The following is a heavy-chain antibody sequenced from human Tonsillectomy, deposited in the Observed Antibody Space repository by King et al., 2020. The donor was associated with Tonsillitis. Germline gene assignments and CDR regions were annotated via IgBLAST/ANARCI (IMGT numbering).Heavy chain of an antibody. V-gene: IGHV4-4*07. CDR3: ERDAGDYYGSGSYYNYYYYYYGMDV. CDR1: GGSISSYY. Sequence: QLQESGPGLVKPSETLSLICTVSGGSISSYYWSWIRQPAGKGLEWIGRIYTSGSTNYNPSLKSRVTMSVDTSKNQFSLKLGSVTAADTAVYYCERDAGDYYGSGSYYNYYYYYYGMDVWGQGTTVTVSS. J-gene: IGHJ6*02. CDR2: IYTSGST. D-gene: IGHD3-10*01.